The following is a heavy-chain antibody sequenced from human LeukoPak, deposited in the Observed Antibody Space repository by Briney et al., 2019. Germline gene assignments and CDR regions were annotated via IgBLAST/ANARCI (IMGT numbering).Heavy chain of an antibody. D-gene: IGHD5/OR15-5a*01. J-gene: IGHJ4*02. V-gene: IGHV3-11*01. Sequence: PGGSLTLSCAASGFTFSDYYMSWIRQAPGKGLEWVSYISSSGRTIYYADSVKGRFTISRDNANNSLYLQMNSLRAEDTAVYDCATEHRSTPDWGQATLVTVSS. CDR1: GFTFSDYY. CDR2: ISSSGRTI. CDR3: ATEHRSTPD.